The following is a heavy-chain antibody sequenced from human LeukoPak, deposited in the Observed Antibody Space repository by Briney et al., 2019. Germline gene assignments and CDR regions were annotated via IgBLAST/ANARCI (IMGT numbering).Heavy chain of an antibody. Sequence: PSETLSLTCTVSGGSISSYYWSWIRQPPGKGLEWIGYIYYSGSTNYNPSLKSRVTISVDTSKNQFSLKLSSVTAADTAVYYCASFLMNAFDIWGQGTMVTVSS. J-gene: IGHJ3*02. V-gene: IGHV4-59*01. CDR2: IYYSGST. D-gene: IGHD2-8*01. CDR1: GGSISSYY. CDR3: ASFLMNAFDI.